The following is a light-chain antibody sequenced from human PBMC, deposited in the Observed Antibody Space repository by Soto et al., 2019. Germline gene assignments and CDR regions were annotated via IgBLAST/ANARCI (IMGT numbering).Light chain of an antibody. CDR2: GAS. J-gene: IGKJ1*01. V-gene: IGKV3-20*01. CDR3: QQYASSPLT. CDR1: QSVYNNY. Sequence: EIVLTHSPGTLSLSPGERATLSCRASQSVYNNYLAWYQLKPGQAPRLVIYGASSRATGIPDRFSAGGSGTDFTLTISGLEPEDFAVYYCQQYASSPLTFGQGTKVDIK.